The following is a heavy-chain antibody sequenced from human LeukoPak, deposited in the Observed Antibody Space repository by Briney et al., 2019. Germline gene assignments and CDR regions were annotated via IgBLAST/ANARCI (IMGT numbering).Heavy chain of an antibody. D-gene: IGHD3-10*01. CDR1: VGSISTYY. CDR3: ARERAAPGSYYYYGIDV. CDR2: IHYSGTT. J-gene: IGHJ6*02. Sequence: SETLSLTCTVSVGSISTYYWNWIRQTPGKGLEWIGYIHYSGTTNYNPSLKSRVTILVVTSKNQFSLRLSSVSAADTAVYYCARERAAPGSYYYYGIDVWGQGTTVTVSS. V-gene: IGHV4-59*01.